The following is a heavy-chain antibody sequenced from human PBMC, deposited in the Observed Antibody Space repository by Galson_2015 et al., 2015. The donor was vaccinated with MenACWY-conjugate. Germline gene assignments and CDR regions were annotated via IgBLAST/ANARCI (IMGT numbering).Heavy chain of an antibody. CDR3: ARHRMEYQLLKRGWVFNWFDP. CDR2: IDPSDSYT. CDR1: GYSFTSYW. V-gene: IGHV5-10-1*01. D-gene: IGHD2-2*01. J-gene: IGHJ5*02. Sequence: QSGAEVKKPGESLRISCKGSGYSFTSYWISWVRQMPGKGLEWMGRIDPSDSYTNYSPSFQGHVTISADKSISTAYLQWSSLKASDTAMYYCARHRMEYQLLKRGWVFNWFDPWGQGTLVTVSS.